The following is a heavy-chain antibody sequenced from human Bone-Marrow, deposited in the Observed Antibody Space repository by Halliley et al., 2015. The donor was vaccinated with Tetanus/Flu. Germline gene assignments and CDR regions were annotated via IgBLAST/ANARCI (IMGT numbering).Heavy chain of an antibody. Sequence: TLSLTCSVSGGSISPYYWSWIRQPPGKGLEWIGYIFHSGSTNYNPSLRSRITISVDTPKNLFSLKLTSATSADTAVYYCARHWGYHNNLDYWGQGSLVTVSP. CDR2: IFHSGST. CDR3: ARHWGYHNNLDY. CDR1: GGSISPYY. D-gene: IGHD3-16*01. V-gene: IGHV4-59*08. J-gene: IGHJ4*02.